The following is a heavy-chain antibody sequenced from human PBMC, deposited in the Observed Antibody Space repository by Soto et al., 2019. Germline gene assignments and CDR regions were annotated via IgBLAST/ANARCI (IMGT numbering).Heavy chain of an antibody. V-gene: IGHV4-59*01. Sequence: PSETLSLTCTVPVGSISTYYWSWIRQPPGTGLEWIGYIYHSGTTSYNPSLESRVTISIDTSKKQVSLKLTSVTAADTAVYYCARENLKWFDPWGQGTLVTVSS. CDR2: IYHSGTT. CDR1: VGSISTYY. J-gene: IGHJ5*02. CDR3: ARENLKWFDP. D-gene: IGHD3-9*01.